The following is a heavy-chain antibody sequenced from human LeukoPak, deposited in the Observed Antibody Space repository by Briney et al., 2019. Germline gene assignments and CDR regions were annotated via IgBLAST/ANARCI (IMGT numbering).Heavy chain of an antibody. CDR1: GGSISGYY. CDR3: ARGRNSVDIVVLVAATPVAEYFQH. V-gene: IGHV4-34*01. D-gene: IGHD2-15*01. J-gene: IGHJ1*01. CDR2: INHSGST. Sequence: SETLSLTCAVYGGSISGYYWSWIRQPPGKGLEWIGEINHSGSTNYNPSLKSRVTISVDTSKNQFSLKLSSVTAADTAVYYCARGRNSVDIVVLVAATPVAEYFQHWGQGTLVTVSS.